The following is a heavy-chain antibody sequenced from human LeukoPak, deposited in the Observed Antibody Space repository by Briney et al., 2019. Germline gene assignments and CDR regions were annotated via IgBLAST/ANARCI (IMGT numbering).Heavy chain of an antibody. CDR1: GYTLTELS. D-gene: IGHD4-17*01. V-gene: IGHV1-24*01. CDR3: ATSTVTTRRTSLNY. J-gene: IGHJ4*02. CDR2: FDPEDGET. Sequence: ASVKVSCKVSGYTLTELSMHWVRQAPGKGLEWMGGFDPEDGETIYAQKFQGRVTMTEDTSTDTAYMELSSLRSEDTAVYYCATSTVTTRRTSLNYWGQGTLVTVSS.